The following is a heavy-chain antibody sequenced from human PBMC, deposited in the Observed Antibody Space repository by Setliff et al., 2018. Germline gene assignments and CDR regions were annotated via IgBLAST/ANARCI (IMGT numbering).Heavy chain of an antibody. D-gene: IGHD1-26*01. J-gene: IGHJ3*01. Sequence: SETLSLTCTVSGDSISSGDYFCSWIRQPPGKGLEWIAYIYHSGSAYYNPSLKSRVTMSVDTSKNQFSLHLTSVTAADTAVYYCAREVGTSTSSDAFDVWGQGMMVTVSS. CDR2: IYHSGSA. CDR1: GDSISSGDYF. CDR3: AREVGTSTSSDAFDV. V-gene: IGHV4-30-4*08.